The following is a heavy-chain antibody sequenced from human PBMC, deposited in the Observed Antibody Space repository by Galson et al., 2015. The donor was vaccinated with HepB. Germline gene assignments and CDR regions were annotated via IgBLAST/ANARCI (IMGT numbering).Heavy chain of an antibody. CDR3: AKDRSLDRGIPAYFDY. Sequence: SLRLSCAASGFTFSSYGMHWVRQAPGKGLEWVAFIRYDGSNKYYADSVKGRFTISRDKSKNTLYLQMNSLRAEDTAVYYCAKDRSLDRGIPAYFDYWGQGTLVTVSS. J-gene: IGHJ4*02. CDR1: GFTFSSYG. D-gene: IGHD3-16*01. CDR2: IRYDGSNK. V-gene: IGHV3-30*02.